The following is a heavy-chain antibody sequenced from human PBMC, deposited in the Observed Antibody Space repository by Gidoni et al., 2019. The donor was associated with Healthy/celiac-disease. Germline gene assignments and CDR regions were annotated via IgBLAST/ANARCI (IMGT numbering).Heavy chain of an antibody. CDR3: ARDPGGVLLWFGELLAPFDY. V-gene: IGHV3-7*01. J-gene: IGHJ4*02. D-gene: IGHD3-10*01. CDR1: GFPFSRNW. CDR2: IKQDGSDK. Sequence: EVQLVESGVSVGQPGGSRRVSCAASGFPFSRNWMSWVRQAPGTGLEWVSNIKQDGSDKYHVDSVMGRFTISRDNAKNSLYLQMNSLRAEDTAVYYCARDPGGVLLWFGELLAPFDYWGQGTLVTVSS.